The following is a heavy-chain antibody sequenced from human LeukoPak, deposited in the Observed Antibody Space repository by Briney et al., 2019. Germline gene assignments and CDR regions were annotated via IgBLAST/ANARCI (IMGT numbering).Heavy chain of an antibody. CDR2: IYHSGST. Sequence: SETLSLTCTVSGGSISSGDYYWSWIRQPPGKGLEWIGYIYHSGSTYYNPSLKSRVTISVDRSKNQFSLKLSSVTATDTAVYYCARGGPAALNWFDPWGQGTLVTVSS. V-gene: IGHV4-30-2*01. D-gene: IGHD2-2*01. CDR3: ARGGPAALNWFDP. J-gene: IGHJ5*02. CDR1: GGSISSGDYY.